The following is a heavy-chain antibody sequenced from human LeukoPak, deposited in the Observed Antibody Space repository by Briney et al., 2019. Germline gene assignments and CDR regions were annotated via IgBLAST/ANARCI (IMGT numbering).Heavy chain of an antibody. CDR2: IYRGGST. V-gene: IGHV3-53*01. Sequence: GGSLRLFCAASGFTVSSNYMSWVRQAPRKGLEGVSVIYRGGSTYYADSVKGRFTISRDNSKNTLYLQMNSLRAEDTAVYYWARAVGGYDLTFDYWGQGTLVTVSS. CDR3: ARAVGGYDLTFDY. D-gene: IGHD5-12*01. CDR1: GFTVSSNY. J-gene: IGHJ4*02.